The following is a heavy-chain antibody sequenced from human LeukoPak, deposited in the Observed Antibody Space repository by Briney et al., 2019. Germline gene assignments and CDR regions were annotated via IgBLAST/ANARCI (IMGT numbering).Heavy chain of an antibody. J-gene: IGHJ5*02. V-gene: IGHV4-39*07. CDR3: ARDRGYYDLLTGYYTGYFDP. D-gene: IGHD3/OR15-3a*01. CDR2: IYYKRYT. CDR1: GGSTSNSSFY. Sequence: SETLSLTCTVSGGSTSNSSFYWGWIRQSPGKGLEWIGTIYYKRYTFYNSSLKSRVILSIDTSKNQFFLKVTSVTAADTAVYYCARDRGYYDLLTGYYTGYFDPWGQGTLVTVSS.